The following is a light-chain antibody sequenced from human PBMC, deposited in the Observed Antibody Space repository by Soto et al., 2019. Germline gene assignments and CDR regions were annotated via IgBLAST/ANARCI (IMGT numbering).Light chain of an antibody. CDR3: QQHSNRRRFT. J-gene: IGKJ3*01. V-gene: IGKV3-11*01. CDR2: DVS. CDR1: QGVDNY. Sequence: EIVLTQSPATLSSSPGERATLSCRASQGVDNYLAWYQQKPGQAPRLLIYDVSNTANGTPARFSGSGSGADFKPSITSLVPEDVAVSYGQQHSNRRRFTFGRGTKVDIK.